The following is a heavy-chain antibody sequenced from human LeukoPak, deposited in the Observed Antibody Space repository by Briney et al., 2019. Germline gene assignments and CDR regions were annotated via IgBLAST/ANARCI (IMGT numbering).Heavy chain of an antibody. J-gene: IGHJ4*02. CDR1: GFTFSSYG. D-gene: IGHD5-24*01. V-gene: IGHV3-30*18. CDR2: ISYDGSNK. Sequence: GGSLRLSCAASGFTFSSYGMHWVRQAPGKGLEWVAVISYDGSNKYYADSVKGRFTISRDNSKNTLYLQMNSLRAEDTAVYYCAKGVMATVPYYFDYWGQGTLVTVSS. CDR3: AKGVMATVPYYFDY.